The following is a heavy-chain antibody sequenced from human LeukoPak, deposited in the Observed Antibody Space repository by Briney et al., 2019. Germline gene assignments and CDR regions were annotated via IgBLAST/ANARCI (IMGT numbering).Heavy chain of an antibody. CDR3: ARGGNYDSRGTFDI. D-gene: IGHD3-22*01. Sequence: SETLPLTCTVSGGSISTYYWSWLRQPPGRGLEWIGNIYYSGSTNYNPSLKSRVTISIDTSKNQFSLKLSSVTAADTAVYYCARGGNYDSRGTFDIWGQGTMVIVSS. CDR2: IYYSGST. J-gene: IGHJ3*02. V-gene: IGHV4-59*01. CDR1: GGSISTYY.